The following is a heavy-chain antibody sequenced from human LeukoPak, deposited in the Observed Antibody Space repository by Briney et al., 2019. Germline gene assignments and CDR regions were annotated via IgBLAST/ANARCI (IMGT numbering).Heavy chain of an antibody. V-gene: IGHV4-39*01. CDR3: AETGTTGVY. J-gene: IGHJ4*02. Sequence: SETLSLTCTVSGRSISSSSYYWGWIRQPPGKGLEWIGSIYYSGSTYYNPSLKSRVTISVDTSKNQFSLKLSSVTAADTAVYYCAETGTTGVYWGQGTLVTVSS. D-gene: IGHD1/OR15-1a*01. CDR2: IYYSGST. CDR1: GRSISSSSYY.